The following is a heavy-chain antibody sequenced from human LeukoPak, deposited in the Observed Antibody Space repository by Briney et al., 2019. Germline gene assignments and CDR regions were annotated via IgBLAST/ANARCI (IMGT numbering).Heavy chain of an antibody. CDR2: IKQDGSGK. CDR3: ARGGSSSGWYKVSGY. CDR1: GFTFSSHW. D-gene: IGHD6-19*01. Sequence: PGGSLRLSCAASGFTFSSHWMSWVRQTPGKGLEWVANIKQDGSGKFYVDSLKGRFTISRDNARNSLYLQMNSLRAEDTAVYYCARGGSSSGWYKVSGYWGQGTLVTVSS. J-gene: IGHJ4*02. V-gene: IGHV3-7*01.